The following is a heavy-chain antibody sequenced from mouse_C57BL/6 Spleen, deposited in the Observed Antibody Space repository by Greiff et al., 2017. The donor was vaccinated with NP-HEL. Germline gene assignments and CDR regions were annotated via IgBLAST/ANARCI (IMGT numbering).Heavy chain of an antibody. D-gene: IGHD1-1*01. CDR2: IDPSDSYT. CDR1: GYTFTSYW. Sequence: VQLQQPGAELVKPGASVKLSCKASGYTFTSYWMQWVKQRPGQGLEWIGEIDPSDSYTNYNQKFKGKATLTVDTSSSTAYMQLSSLTSEDSAVYYCAREGGVAEAMDYWGQGTSVTVSS. V-gene: IGHV1-50*01. CDR3: AREGGVAEAMDY. J-gene: IGHJ4*01.